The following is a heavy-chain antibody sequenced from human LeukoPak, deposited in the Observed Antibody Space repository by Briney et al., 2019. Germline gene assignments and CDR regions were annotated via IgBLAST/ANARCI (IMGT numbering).Heavy chain of an antibody. J-gene: IGHJ4*02. CDR2: INHSGST. D-gene: IGHD6-19*01. V-gene: IGHV4-61*08. Sequence: PSETLSLTCTVSGGSISSGDSYWTWIRQPPGKGLEWIGEINHSGSTNYNPSLKSRVTISVDTSKNQFSLKLSSVTAADTAVYYCARAPGVASSSFDYWGQGTLVTVSS. CDR1: GGSISSGDSY. CDR3: ARAPGVASSSFDY.